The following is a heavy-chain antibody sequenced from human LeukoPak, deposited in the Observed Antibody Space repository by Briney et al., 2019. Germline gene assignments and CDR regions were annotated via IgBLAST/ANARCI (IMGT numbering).Heavy chain of an antibody. J-gene: IGHJ4*02. CDR1: GYTLTELS. Sequence: ASVKVSCKVSGYTLTELSIHWVRQTPGKGLEWMGGFDPEPGETIYAQKLQGRVTMTEDTSTDTAYMELSSLKASDTAMYYCARWGTVARFIVDYWGQGTLVTVSS. CDR3: ARWGTVARFIVDY. CDR2: FDPEPGET. D-gene: IGHD4-17*01. V-gene: IGHV1-24*01.